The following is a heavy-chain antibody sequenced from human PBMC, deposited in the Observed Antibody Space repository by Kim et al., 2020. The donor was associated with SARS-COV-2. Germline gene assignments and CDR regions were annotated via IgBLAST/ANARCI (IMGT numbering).Heavy chain of an antibody. CDR3: AKDQFRTYSSGWYSYYFDL. CDR2: ISGSGGST. CDR1: GFSFRSYA. V-gene: IGHV3-23*01. Sequence: GGSLRLSCAASGFSFRSYAMSWVRQAPGKGLEWVSVISGSGGSTYYADSVQGRFTISRDNSKNTLHLQMNSPRAEDTAVYYCAKDQFRTYSSGWYSYYFDLWGRGTLVTVSS. J-gene: IGHJ2*01. D-gene: IGHD6-19*01.